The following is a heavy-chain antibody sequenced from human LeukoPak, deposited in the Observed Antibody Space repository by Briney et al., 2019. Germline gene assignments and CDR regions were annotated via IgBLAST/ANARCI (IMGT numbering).Heavy chain of an antibody. J-gene: IGHJ4*02. Sequence: GGSLRLSCAASGFSFSNYGMHWVRQAPGKGLEWVAVISYDGSNKYYADSVKGRFTISRDNSKNTLYLQMNSLRAEDTAVYYCARDFKGPHASLWLRPEYYFDYWGQGTLVTVSS. V-gene: IGHV3-30*19. CDR1: GFSFSNYG. D-gene: IGHD5-18*01. CDR3: ARDFKGPHASLWLRPEYYFDY. CDR2: ISYDGSNK.